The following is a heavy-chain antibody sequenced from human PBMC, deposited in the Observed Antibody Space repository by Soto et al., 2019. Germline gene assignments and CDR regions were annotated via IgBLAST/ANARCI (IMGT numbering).Heavy chain of an antibody. V-gene: IGHV3-33*01. CDR1: GFTFSSYG. CDR3: AREARGYFDY. J-gene: IGHJ4*02. Sequence: GGSLRLSCAASGFTFSSYGMHWVRQAPGKRLEWVAVIWYDGSNKYYADSVKGRFTISRDNSKNTLYLQMNSLRAEDTAVYYCAREARGYFDYWGQGTLVTVSS. CDR2: IWYDGSNK.